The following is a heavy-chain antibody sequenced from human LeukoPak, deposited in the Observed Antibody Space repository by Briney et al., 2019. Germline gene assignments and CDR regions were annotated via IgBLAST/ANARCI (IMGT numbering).Heavy chain of an antibody. J-gene: IGHJ4*02. CDR3: ATDQRHAFDY. Sequence: GGSLRLSCATSGFSFTDYPMNWVRQAPGKGLEWTSNIHTTAEGAKYAYYADSVKGRVTISRDDGKNTLYLHMNSLRDDDTAVYYCATDQRHAFDYWGQGILVTVSS. V-gene: IGHV3-48*02. CDR2: IHTTAEGAKYA. CDR1: GFSFTDYP. D-gene: IGHD1-1*01.